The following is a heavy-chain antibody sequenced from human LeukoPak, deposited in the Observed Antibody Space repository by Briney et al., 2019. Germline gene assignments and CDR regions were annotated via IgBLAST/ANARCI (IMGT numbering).Heavy chain of an antibody. CDR1: GFTVSSNY. CDR2: IYSGGST. CDR3: ARGVYMITFGGAIVNYFDY. V-gene: IGHV3-53*01. J-gene: IGHJ4*02. D-gene: IGHD3-16*02. Sequence: PGGSLRLSCAASGFTVSSNYMSWVRQAPGKGLEWVSVIYSGGSTYYADSGKGRFTISRDNSKNTLYLQMNSLRAEDTAVYYCARGVYMITFGGAIVNYFDYWGQGTLVTVSS.